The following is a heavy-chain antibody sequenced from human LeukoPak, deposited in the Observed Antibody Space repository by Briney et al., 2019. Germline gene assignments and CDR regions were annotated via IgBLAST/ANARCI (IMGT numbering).Heavy chain of an antibody. Sequence: GGSLRPSCAASGFTFNTYPMNWVRQAPGKGLEWVSSISASSVYIYYADSVTGRFTISRDNAQNSLHLQMNSLRAEDTAVYYCVRGRGVGTTGDYYFGMDVWGQGTTVTVSS. CDR3: VRGRGVGTTGDYYFGMDV. J-gene: IGHJ6*02. D-gene: IGHD1-26*01. V-gene: IGHV3-21*06. CDR2: ISASSVYI. CDR1: GFTFNTYP.